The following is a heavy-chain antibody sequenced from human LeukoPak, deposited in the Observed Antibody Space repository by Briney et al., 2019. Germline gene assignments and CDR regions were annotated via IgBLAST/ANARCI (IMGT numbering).Heavy chain of an antibody. CDR1: GFTFSSYG. D-gene: IGHD3-22*01. CDR2: IWYDGSNK. CDR3: ARGSIYYDSSGYYSFDAFDI. V-gene: IGHV3-33*01. J-gene: IGHJ3*02. Sequence: RSLRLSCAASGFTFSSYGMHWVRQAPGKGLEWVAVIWYDGSNKYYADSVKGRFTISRDNSKNTLYLQMNSLRAEDTAVYYCARGSIYYDSSGYYSFDAFDIWGQGTMVTVSS.